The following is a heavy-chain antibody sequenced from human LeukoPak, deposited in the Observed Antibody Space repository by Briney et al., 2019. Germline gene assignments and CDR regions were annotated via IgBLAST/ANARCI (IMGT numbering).Heavy chain of an antibody. CDR1: GYSISSGYY. CDR3: ARQTGSGLFILP. J-gene: IGHJ4*02. V-gene: IGHV4-38-2*02. D-gene: IGHD3/OR15-3a*01. CDR2: IYHSGST. Sequence: PSETLSLTCTVSGYSISSGYYWGWIRQPPGKRLEWIGIIYHSGSTYYNSSLKSRVNISIDTSKNQFSLKVSSVTAADTAVYYCARQTGSGLFILPGGQGTLVTVSS.